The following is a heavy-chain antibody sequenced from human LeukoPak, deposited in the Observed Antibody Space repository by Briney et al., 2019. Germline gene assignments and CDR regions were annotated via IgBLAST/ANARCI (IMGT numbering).Heavy chain of an antibody. D-gene: IGHD1-7*01. CDR3: ARGPRTGTAFYYYGMDV. V-gene: IGHV3-30*04. CDR1: GFTFSSYA. CDR2: ISYDGRNK. Sequence: GGFLRLSCAASGFTFSSYAMHWVRQAPGKGPEWVAIISYDGRNKYYADSVKGRFTISRDDSKNTLYVQMNSLRAEDTAVYYCARGPRTGTAFYYYGMDVWGQGTTVTVSS. J-gene: IGHJ6*02.